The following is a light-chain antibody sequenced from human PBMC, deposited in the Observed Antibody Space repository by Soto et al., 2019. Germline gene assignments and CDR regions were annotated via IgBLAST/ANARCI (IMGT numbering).Light chain of an antibody. Sequence: ESVLTQSPATLSLSPGERATLSCRASQSVSSYLAWYQQKPGQAPRLLIYDASNRATGIPARFSGSGSGTDFTLTISSLEPEDFAVYYCQQRSNWRLTFGGGTKV. CDR2: DAS. CDR3: QQRSNWRLT. V-gene: IGKV3-11*01. CDR1: QSVSSY. J-gene: IGKJ4*01.